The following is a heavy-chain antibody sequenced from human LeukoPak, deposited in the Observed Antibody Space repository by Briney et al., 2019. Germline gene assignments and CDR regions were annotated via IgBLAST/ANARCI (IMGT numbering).Heavy chain of an antibody. V-gene: IGHV3-23*01. D-gene: IGHD2-15*01. CDR1: GFTFSNYA. CDR3: AKAPVTTCRGAFCYPFDY. J-gene: IGHJ4*02. Sequence: PGGSLSLSCAASGFTFSNYAMSWVRQAPGKGLEWVSAISDTGNTYHADSVKGRFTISRDSSKNTLFLQMNRLRPEDAAVYYCAKAPVTTCRGAFCYPFDYWGLGTLVTVSS. CDR2: ISDTGNT.